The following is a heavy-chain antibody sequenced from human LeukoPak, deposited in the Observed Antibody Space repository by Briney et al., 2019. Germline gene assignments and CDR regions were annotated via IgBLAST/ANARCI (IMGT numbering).Heavy chain of an antibody. CDR1: GGTFSIYA. CDR3: ARPRYCSSTSCYYYMDV. J-gene: IGHJ6*03. V-gene: IGHV1-69*05. Sequence: ASVKVSCKASGGTFSIYAISWVRQAPGQGLEWMGGIIPIFGTANYAQKFQGRVTITTDESTSTAYMELSSLRSEGTAVYYCARPRYCSSTSCYYYMDVWGKGTTVTVSS. CDR2: IIPIFGTA. D-gene: IGHD2-2*01.